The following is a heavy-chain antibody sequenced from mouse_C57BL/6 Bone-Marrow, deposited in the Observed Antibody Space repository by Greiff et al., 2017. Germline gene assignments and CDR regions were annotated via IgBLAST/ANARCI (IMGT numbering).Heavy chain of an antibody. CDR2: LDPSDSYT. Sequence: LQQPGAELVRPGTSVTLSCKASGYTFTSYWMHWVKQRPGQGLAWIGVLDPSDSYTNYNQKFKCKATLTVDTSSSTAYMQLSSLTSEDSAVYYCARRIRAYWGQGTLVTASA. J-gene: IGHJ3*01. D-gene: IGHD2-4*01. V-gene: IGHV1-59*01. CDR3: ARRIRAY. CDR1: GYTFTSYW.